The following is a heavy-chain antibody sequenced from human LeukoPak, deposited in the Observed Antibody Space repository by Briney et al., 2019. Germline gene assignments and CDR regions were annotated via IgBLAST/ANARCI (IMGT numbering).Heavy chain of an antibody. V-gene: IGHV3-30*18. D-gene: IGHD3-10*01. CDR2: ISYDGSNK. CDR3: AKDLHGSGSLDY. CDR1: GFTFSSYG. Sequence: PGRSLRLSFAASGFTFSSYGMHWVRQAPGKGLEWVAVISYDGSNKYYADSVKGRFTISRDNSKNTLYLQMNSLRAEDTAVYYCAKDLHGSGSLDYWGQGTLVTVSS. J-gene: IGHJ4*02.